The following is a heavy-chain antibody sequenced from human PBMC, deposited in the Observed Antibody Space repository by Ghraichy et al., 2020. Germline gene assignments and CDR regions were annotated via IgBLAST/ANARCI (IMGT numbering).Heavy chain of an antibody. Sequence: SETLSLTCTVSGGSINSYYWSWIRQPPGKGLEWIGYINYSGSTNYNPSLKSRVTISVETSKNQFSLKLTSVTAADTAVYYCASDRADCNSTSCYYYGMDVGGQGTTVTVSS. V-gene: IGHV4-59*01. CDR3: ASDRADCNSTSCYYYGMDV. CDR2: INYSGST. CDR1: GGSINSYY. D-gene: IGHD2-2*01. J-gene: IGHJ6*02.